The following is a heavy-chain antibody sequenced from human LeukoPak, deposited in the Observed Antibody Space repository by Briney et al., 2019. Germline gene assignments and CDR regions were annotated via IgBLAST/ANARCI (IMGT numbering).Heavy chain of an antibody. Sequence: GGSLSLSCAASGFTFSTYWMSWVRQAPGKGLEWVANINQDGSEKYYVDSVKGRFTISRDNAKNSLYLQMNSLRVEDTAVYYCARDRGRNWFDIWGPGSLLTVSS. J-gene: IGHJ5*02. CDR3: ARDRGRNWFDI. CDR2: INQDGSEK. V-gene: IGHV3-7*05. CDR1: GFTFSTYW. D-gene: IGHD1-26*01.